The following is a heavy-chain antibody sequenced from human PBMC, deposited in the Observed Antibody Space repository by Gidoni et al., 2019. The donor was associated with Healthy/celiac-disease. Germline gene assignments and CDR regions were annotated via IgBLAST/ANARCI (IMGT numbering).Heavy chain of an antibody. V-gene: IGHV3-7*01. CDR3: ARDRYSYGPYYYYGMDV. CDR2: IKQDGSEK. D-gene: IGHD5-18*01. J-gene: IGHJ6*02. CDR1: GFTFSRYW. Sequence: EVQLVESGGGLVQPGGSLRLSCSASGFTFSRYWMSWVRQAPGKGLEWVANIKQDGSEKYYVDSVKGRFTISRDNAKNSLYLQMNSLRAEDTAVYYCARDRYSYGPYYYYGMDVWGQGTTVTVSS.